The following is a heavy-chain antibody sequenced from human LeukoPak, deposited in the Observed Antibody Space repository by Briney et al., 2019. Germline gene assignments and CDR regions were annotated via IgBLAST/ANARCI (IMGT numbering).Heavy chain of an antibody. CDR1: VDSIRTYY. Sequence: SETLSLTRAVSVDSIRTYYSSGIPDPPRKGLEWMGYIYYNAPTNYGPSLKRRVTISVDTSKNQVSLKRSSVTVADTAMYYCARVPLYDDIWGQGTRGTVSS. D-gene: IGHD3-22*01. CDR2: IYYNAPT. J-gene: IGHJ4*02. V-gene: IGHV4-59*01. CDR3: ARVPLYDDI.